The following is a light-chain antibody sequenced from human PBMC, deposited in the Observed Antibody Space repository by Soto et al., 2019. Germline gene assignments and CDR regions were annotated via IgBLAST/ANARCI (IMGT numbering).Light chain of an antibody. J-gene: IGKJ1*01. V-gene: IGKV1-5*03. CDR1: QSISGW. CDR2: KAS. CDR3: QHYNSYSEA. Sequence: IQVTQSPSTLSTSIGDRVTITCRASQSISGWLAWYQQKPGKAPKLLIYKASTLKSGVPSRFSGSGSGTEFTLTICSLQPDDFATYYCQHYNSYSEAFCQGTKVDIK.